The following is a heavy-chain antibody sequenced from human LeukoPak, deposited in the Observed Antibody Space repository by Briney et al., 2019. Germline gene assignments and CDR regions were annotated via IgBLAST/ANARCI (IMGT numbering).Heavy chain of an antibody. V-gene: IGHV3-11*04. CDR3: ASGEQWLVRSTFDY. Sequence: GGSLRLSCTASGFTFSDYYMNWVRQAPGKGLEWVSYISSSGSTIYYADSVKGRFTISRDNAKNSLYLQMNSLRAEDTAVYYCASGEQWLVRSTFDYWGQGTLVTVSS. CDR2: ISSSGSTI. J-gene: IGHJ4*02. CDR1: GFTFSDYY. D-gene: IGHD6-19*01.